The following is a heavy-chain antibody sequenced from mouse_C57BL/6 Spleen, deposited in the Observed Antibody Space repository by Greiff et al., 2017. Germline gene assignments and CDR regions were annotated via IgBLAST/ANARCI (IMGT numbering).Heavy chain of an antibody. J-gene: IGHJ1*03. CDR2: ISDGGSYT. V-gene: IGHV5-4*01. D-gene: IGHD4-1*01. Sequence: EVQLQESGGGLVKPGGSLKLSCAASGFTFSSYAMSWVRQTPEKRLEWVATISDGGSYTYYPDNVKGRFTISRDNAKNNLYLQMSHLKSEDTAMYYCASNWDGYWYFDVWGTGTTVTVSS. CDR1: GFTFSSYA. CDR3: ASNWDGYWYFDV.